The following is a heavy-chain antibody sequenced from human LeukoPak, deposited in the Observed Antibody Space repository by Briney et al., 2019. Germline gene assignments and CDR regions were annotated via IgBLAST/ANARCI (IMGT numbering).Heavy chain of an antibody. J-gene: IGHJ5*02. Sequence: ASVKVSCTASGYSFSRRGINWVRQRAGQGLELLGWVHPDNGKTYYAQRFRGRLTIFSDTTSTNAFMVMIGLGTADAAAFFCFTGPGNVPCGQGALATVS. D-gene: IGHD1-1*01. CDR3: FTGPGNVP. V-gene: IGHV1-8*01. CDR2: VHPDNGKT. CDR1: GYSFSRRG.